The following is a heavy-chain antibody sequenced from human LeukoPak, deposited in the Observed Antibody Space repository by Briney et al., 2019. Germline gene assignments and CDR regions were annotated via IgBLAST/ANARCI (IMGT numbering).Heavy chain of an antibody. CDR2: ISSSGTTI. V-gene: IGHV3-48*03. CDR1: GFTFSSYE. J-gene: IGHJ4*02. D-gene: IGHD2-2*01. CDR3: AREDLPASGPYDY. Sequence: GGSLRLSCAVSGFTFSSYEMNWVRQAPGKGLEWVSYISSSGTTIHYANSVKGRFTISRDNAKNSLFLQMNSLRVEDPAIYYCAREDLPASGPYDYWGQGTLVTVSS.